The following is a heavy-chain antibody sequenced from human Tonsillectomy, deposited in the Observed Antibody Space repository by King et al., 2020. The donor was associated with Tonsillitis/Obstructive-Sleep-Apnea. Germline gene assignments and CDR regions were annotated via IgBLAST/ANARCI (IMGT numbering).Heavy chain of an antibody. D-gene: IGHD3-3*01. J-gene: IGHJ4*02. V-gene: IGHV1-18*01. CDR3: ARAKVYDYWTGYYPTD. Sequence: QLVKSGAEVKKPGASVKVSCKASGYTFTSYGITWVRQAPGQGLDWMGWISTYNGNTNYAQNLQGRVTMTTDTSTRTAYMELRSLRSDDTAVYYCARAKVYDYWTGYYPTDWGQGTLVTVSS. CDR1: GYTFTSYG. CDR2: ISTYNGNT.